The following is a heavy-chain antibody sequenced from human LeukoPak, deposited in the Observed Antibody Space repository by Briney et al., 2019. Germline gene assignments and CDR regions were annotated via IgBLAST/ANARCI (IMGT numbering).Heavy chain of an antibody. D-gene: IGHD3-10*01. V-gene: IGHV4-59*12. CDR1: GGFNTHYY. CDR2: FYHSGST. Sequence: SETLSLTCSVSGGFNTHYYWSWIRQPPGKGLEWIGYFYHSGSTNYNPSLKSRVTISVDTSKNQFSLKLSSVTAADTAVYYCAREVTMVRGGWFDPWGQGTLVTVSS. J-gene: IGHJ5*02. CDR3: AREVTMVRGGWFDP.